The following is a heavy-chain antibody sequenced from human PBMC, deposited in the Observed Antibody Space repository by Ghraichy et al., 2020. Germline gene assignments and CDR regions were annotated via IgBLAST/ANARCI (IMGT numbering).Heavy chain of an antibody. CDR3: ARRSFNEDLGVLITYFDY. CDR1: GGSISSSSYY. D-gene: IGHD3-3*01. Sequence: ESLNISCTVSGGSISSSSYYWGWIRQPPGKGLEWIGSIYYSGSTDYNPSLKSRVTISVDTSKNQFSLKLSSVTAADTAVYFCARRSFNEDLGVLITYFDYWGQGTLVTVSS. V-gene: IGHV4-39*01. CDR2: IYYSGST. J-gene: IGHJ4*02.